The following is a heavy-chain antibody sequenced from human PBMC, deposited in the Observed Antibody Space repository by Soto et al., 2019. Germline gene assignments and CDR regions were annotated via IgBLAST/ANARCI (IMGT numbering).Heavy chain of an antibody. CDR3: VRGPSLGYFQY. J-gene: IGHJ1*01. CDR1: GYTFTNYG. CDR2: ISGGNGDT. Sequence: QVQLVQAGAEVKKPGASVKVSCKASGYTFTNYGTSWVRQAPGQCLEYMGWISGGNGDTHYAQKVQGRVTMTTDTSTNTAYMELRSLRPDDTAVYYCVRGPSLGYFQYWGQGTLVTVSS. D-gene: IGHD6-6*01. V-gene: IGHV1-18*01.